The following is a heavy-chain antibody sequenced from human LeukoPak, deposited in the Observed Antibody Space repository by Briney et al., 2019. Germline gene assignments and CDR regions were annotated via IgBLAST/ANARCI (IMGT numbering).Heavy chain of an antibody. Sequence: PSETLSLTCTVSGGSIRSSYYYWGWIRQPPGKGLEWIGSIYDSGSTYYNPSLKSRVTISVDTSKNQFSLKLSSVTAADTAVYYCARSPLYYDFWSGYLWFDPWGQGTLVTVSS. CDR2: IYDSGST. CDR1: GGSIRSSYYY. V-gene: IGHV4-39*07. CDR3: ARSPLYYDFWSGYLWFDP. J-gene: IGHJ5*02. D-gene: IGHD3-3*01.